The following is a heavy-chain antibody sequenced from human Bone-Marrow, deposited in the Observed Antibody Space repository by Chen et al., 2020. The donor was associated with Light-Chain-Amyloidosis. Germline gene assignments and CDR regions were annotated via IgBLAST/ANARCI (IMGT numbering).Heavy chain of an antibody. CDR3: AKEVPGFWYYFDY. V-gene: IGHV3-30*18. Sequence: QVQLVESGGGVVQPGRSLRLSCAASGFTFSRYGMHWVRQAPGKGLEWVAVISYDGSNKYYANSVKGRFTISRDNSKNTLYLQMNSLRAEDTAVYYCAKEVPGFWYYFDYWGQGILVTVSS. CDR2: ISYDGSNK. D-gene: IGHD6-13*01. CDR1: GFTFSRYG. J-gene: IGHJ4*02.